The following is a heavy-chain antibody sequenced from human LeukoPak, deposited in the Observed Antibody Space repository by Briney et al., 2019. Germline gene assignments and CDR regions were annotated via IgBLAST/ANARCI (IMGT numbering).Heavy chain of an antibody. D-gene: IGHD1-26*01. CDR2: IGSSSSYI. V-gene: IGHV3-21*01. CDR1: GFTFSSYS. Sequence: PGGSLRLSCAASGFTFSSYSMNWVRQAPGKGLEWVSSIGSSSSYIYYADSVKGRFTISRDNAKNSLYLQMNSLRAEDTAVYYCARDLILQWELPDNWGQGTLVTVSS. J-gene: IGHJ4*02. CDR3: ARDLILQWELPDN.